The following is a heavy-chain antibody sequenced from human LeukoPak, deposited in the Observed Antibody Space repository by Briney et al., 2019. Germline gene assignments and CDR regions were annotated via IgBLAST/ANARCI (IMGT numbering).Heavy chain of an antibody. Sequence: PGGSLRLSCAASGFTFSSYAMSWVRQAPGKGLEWVGRTRNKANSYTTEYAASVKGRFTISRDDSKNSPYLQMNSLKTEDTAVYYCARSKCSSTSCHTFDYWGQGTLVSVSS. V-gene: IGHV3-72*01. CDR2: TRNKANSYTT. CDR3: ARSKCSSTSCHTFDY. D-gene: IGHD2-2*01. J-gene: IGHJ4*02. CDR1: GFTFSSYA.